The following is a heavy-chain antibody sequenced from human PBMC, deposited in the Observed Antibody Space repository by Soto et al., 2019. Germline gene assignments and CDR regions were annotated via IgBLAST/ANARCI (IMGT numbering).Heavy chain of an antibody. D-gene: IGHD1-26*01. Sequence: QVQLQQWGAGLLKPSETLSLTCAVYGGSFSGYYWSWIRQPPGKGLEWIGEINHSGSTNYNPSLKSRVTISVDTSKNQVSLKLSSVTAADTAVYYCARVPTDLGELKVFDYWGQGTLVTVSS. CDR2: INHSGST. V-gene: IGHV4-34*01. CDR1: GGSFSGYY. J-gene: IGHJ4*02. CDR3: ARVPTDLGELKVFDY.